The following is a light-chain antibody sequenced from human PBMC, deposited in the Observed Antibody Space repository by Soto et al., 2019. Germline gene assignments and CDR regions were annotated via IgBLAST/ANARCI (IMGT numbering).Light chain of an antibody. J-gene: IGLJ1*01. V-gene: IGLV1-51*01. Sequence: QSVLTPPPSVSADRGQKVTMSSCGSRGKIGGNSVSWYLQRPGTAPKLLIYDDNKRPSGIPDRSSGSKSGTSATLGLTGFQTGDEADYYCGSWDSCLSAYVFGTGTKVTVL. CDR3: GSWDSCLSAYV. CDR2: DDN. CDR1: RGKIGGNS.